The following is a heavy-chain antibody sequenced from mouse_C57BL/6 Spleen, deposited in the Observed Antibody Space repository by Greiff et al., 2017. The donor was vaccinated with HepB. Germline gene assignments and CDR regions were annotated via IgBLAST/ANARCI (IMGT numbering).Heavy chain of an antibody. V-gene: IGHV1-54*01. CDR2: INPGSGGT. Sequence: VQLQQSGAELVRPGTSVKVSCKASGYAFTNYLIEWVKQRPGQSLEWIGVINPGSGGTNYNEKFKGKATLTADKSSSTAYMQLSSLTSEDSAVYFCARSPVVAPYYYAMDYWGQGTSVTVSS. J-gene: IGHJ4*01. CDR3: ARSPVVAPYYYAMDY. CDR1: GYAFTNYL. D-gene: IGHD1-1*01.